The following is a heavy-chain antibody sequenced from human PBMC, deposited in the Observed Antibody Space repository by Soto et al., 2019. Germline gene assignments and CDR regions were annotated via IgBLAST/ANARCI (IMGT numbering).Heavy chain of an antibody. V-gene: IGHV1-46*01. CDR2: INPSGGST. Sequence: QVQLVQSGAEVKKPGASVKVSCKASGYTFTSYYMHWVRQAPGQGLEWMGIINPSGGSTSYAQKFQGRVTMTRDTSTSTVYMELSSLRSEDTAVYYCASGIITIFGGYGMDVWGQGTTVTVSS. D-gene: IGHD3-3*01. CDR1: GYTFTSYY. J-gene: IGHJ6*02. CDR3: ASGIITIFGGYGMDV.